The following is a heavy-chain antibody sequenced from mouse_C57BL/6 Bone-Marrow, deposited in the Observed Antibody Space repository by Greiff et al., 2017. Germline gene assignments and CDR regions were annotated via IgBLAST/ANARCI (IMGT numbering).Heavy chain of an antibody. V-gene: IGHV1-64*01. D-gene: IGHD1-1*01. CDR3: ARRKGSSPFAY. J-gene: IGHJ3*01. Sequence: QVQLQQPGAELVKPGASVKLSCKASGYTFTSYWMHWVKQRPGQGLEWIGMIHPNSGSTNYNEKFKSKATLTVDKSSSTAYMQLSSLTSEDSAVYYCARRKGSSPFAYWGQGTLVTVSA. CDR2: IHPNSGST. CDR1: GYTFTSYW.